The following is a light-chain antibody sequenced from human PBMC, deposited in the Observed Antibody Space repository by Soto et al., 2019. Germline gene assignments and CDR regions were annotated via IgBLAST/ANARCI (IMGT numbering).Light chain of an antibody. V-gene: IGKV1-33*01. J-gene: IGKJ4*01. Sequence: DIQMTQSPSSLSASVGDRVTITCQASQDIRTYLNWYQQKPGKAPKVLIDDASKLATGVPSRFSGSGSGTDFTFTITSLQSEDFATYYCQQYDNLPLTFGGGTKVELK. CDR1: QDIRTY. CDR2: DAS. CDR3: QQYDNLPLT.